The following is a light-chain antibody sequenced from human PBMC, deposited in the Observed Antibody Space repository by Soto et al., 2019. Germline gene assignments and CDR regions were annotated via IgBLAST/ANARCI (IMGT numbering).Light chain of an antibody. CDR2: AAS. J-gene: IGKJ2*01. Sequence: DIEMTQSPSSLSASVGDRVTLSCRASQSISSNLNWYQQRLGQAPKLLINAASRLDSGISARFSGSGSGTDFTLTISSLQPEDFAIYYCQQSYSRPYMFGQGTKVEIK. CDR1: QSISSN. CDR3: QQSYSRPYM. V-gene: IGKV1-39*01.